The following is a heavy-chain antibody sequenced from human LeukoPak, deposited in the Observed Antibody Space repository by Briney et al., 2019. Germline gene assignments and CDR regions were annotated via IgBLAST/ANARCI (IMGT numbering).Heavy chain of an antibody. CDR2: IGHASNNI. V-gene: IGHV3-23*01. Sequence: GGSLRLSCAASGFTFNTYPMQWVRQAPGKGLEWVSVIGHASNNIHYADSVKGRFTITRDNSKNTLYLQMDSLRAEDTAMYYCARYQQRGGDDNWGQGTLVTVSS. J-gene: IGHJ4*02. CDR3: ARYQQRGGDDN. CDR1: GFTFNTYP. D-gene: IGHD1/OR15-1a*01.